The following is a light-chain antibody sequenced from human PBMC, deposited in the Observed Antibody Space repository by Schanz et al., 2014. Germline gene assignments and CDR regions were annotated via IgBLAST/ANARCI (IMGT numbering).Light chain of an antibody. CDR3: HQYYTTEGT. Sequence: EIVLTQSPGTLSLSPGERATLSCRASQTFSRSYLAWYQQKPGQAPRLLIYAASSRATGIPDRFSGGGSDTDFTLTISSLQAEDVAVYFCHQYYTTEGTFGQGTKVEV. CDR2: AAS. V-gene: IGKV3-20*01. CDR1: QTFSRSY. J-gene: IGKJ1*01.